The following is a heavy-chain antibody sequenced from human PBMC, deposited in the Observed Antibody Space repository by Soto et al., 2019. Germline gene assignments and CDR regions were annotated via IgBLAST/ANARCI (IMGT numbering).Heavy chain of an antibody. J-gene: IGHJ4*02. CDR3: TREGS. CDR1: GFIFSDYS. Sequence: GGSLRLSCAASGFIFSDYSMNWVRQFPGKGLEWIAYIDGGSSAIHYTDSVKGRFTISRDNARNSLYLQMNSLRDEDTAVYYCTREGSWGRGTQVTVSS. V-gene: IGHV3-48*02. CDR2: IDGGSSAI.